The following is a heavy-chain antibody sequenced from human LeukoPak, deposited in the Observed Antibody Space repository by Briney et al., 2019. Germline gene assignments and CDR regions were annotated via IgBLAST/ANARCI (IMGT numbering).Heavy chain of an antibody. CDR3: ARDSRSSWYRGYYYYYYMDV. D-gene: IGHD6-13*01. J-gene: IGHJ6*03. Sequence: ASVKVSFKASGGTFSSYAISWVRQAPGRGLEWMGGIIPIFGTANYAQKFQGRVTITTDESTSTAYMELSSLRSEDTAVYYCARDSRSSWYRGYYYYYYMDVWGKGTTVTVSS. CDR2: IIPIFGTA. CDR1: GGTFSSYA. V-gene: IGHV1-69*05.